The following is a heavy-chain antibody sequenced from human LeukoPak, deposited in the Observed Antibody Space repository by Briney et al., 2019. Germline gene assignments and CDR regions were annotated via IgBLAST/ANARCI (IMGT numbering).Heavy chain of an antibody. CDR2: ISSSGSTI. V-gene: IGHV3-48*03. D-gene: IGHD3-9*01. J-gene: IGHJ5*02. Sequence: GGSLRLSCAASGFTFSSYEMNWVRQAPGKGLEWVSYISSSGSTIYYADSVKGRFTISRDNAKNSLYLEMNSLRAEDTAVYYCARGPAYYDILGGFNWFDPWGQGTLVTVSS. CDR3: ARGPAYYDILGGFNWFDP. CDR1: GFTFSSYE.